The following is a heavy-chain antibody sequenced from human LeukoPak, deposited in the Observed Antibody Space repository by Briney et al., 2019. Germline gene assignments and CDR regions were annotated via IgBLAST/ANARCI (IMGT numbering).Heavy chain of an antibody. CDR1: GFTFSDYY. J-gene: IGHJ4*02. D-gene: IGHD5-12*01. V-gene: IGHV3-11*05. CDR2: ISSSSSHA. CDR3: ARGGYGGYDWRY. Sequence: PGGSLRLSCAASGFTFSDYYMSWIRQAPGKGLEWVSYISSSSSHANYADSVKGRFTISRDNAKNSLYLQMNSLRAEDTAVYYCARGGYGGYDWRYWGQGTLVTVSS.